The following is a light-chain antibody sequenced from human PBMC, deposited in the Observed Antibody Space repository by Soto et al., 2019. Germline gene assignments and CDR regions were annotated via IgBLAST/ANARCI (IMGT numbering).Light chain of an antibody. CDR2: AAS. J-gene: IGKJ5*01. V-gene: IGKV1-9*01. Sequence: IQLTQSPSSLSASVGDRVTITCRASQGISSYLAWYRQKSGKAPQLLIYAASTLQSGVPSRFSGSGSGTDFTLTINSLQPEDFATYYCQQRNDYPITFGQETRLEVK. CDR3: QQRNDYPIT. CDR1: QGISSY.